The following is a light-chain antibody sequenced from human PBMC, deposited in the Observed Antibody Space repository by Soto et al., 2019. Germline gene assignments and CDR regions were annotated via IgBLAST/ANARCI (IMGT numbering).Light chain of an antibody. J-gene: IGKJ4*01. CDR3: QQYNNWPLT. CDR1: QSVSIS. Sequence: EIVMTQSPATLSVSPGERVTLSCGASQSVSISLAWYQQKPGQAPRLLIYGASTRATGIPARFSGSGSGTEFTLTISSLQSEDFAVYYCQQYNNWPLTFGGGTKVEIK. V-gene: IGKV3-15*01. CDR2: GAS.